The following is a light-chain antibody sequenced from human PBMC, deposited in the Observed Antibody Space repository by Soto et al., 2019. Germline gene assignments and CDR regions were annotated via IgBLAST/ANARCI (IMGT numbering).Light chain of an antibody. CDR1: QSISSSY. CDR2: GAS. Sequence: EIVLTQSPATLSLSPGDRATLSCRASQSISSSYLTWYQHKPGQAPRLLIYGASSRATGIPDRFSGSGSGTDFTLTISRLEPEDFAVYYCQQYGSSSYTFGQGTQLEIK. CDR3: QQYGSSSYT. J-gene: IGKJ2*01. V-gene: IGKV3-20*01.